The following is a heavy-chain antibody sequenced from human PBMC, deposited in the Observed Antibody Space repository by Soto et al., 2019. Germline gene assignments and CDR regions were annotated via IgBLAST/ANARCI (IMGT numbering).Heavy chain of an antibody. Sequence: GGSLRLSCAASGFTFSSYGMHWVRQAPGKGLEWVAVIWYDGSNKYYADSVKGRFTISRDNSKNTLYLQMNSLRAEDTAVYYCARDPVLMVYAIGGPHNWFDPWGQGTLVTVSS. D-gene: IGHD2-8*01. CDR3: ARDPVLMVYAIGGPHNWFDP. CDR2: IWYDGSNK. V-gene: IGHV3-33*01. J-gene: IGHJ5*02. CDR1: GFTFSSYG.